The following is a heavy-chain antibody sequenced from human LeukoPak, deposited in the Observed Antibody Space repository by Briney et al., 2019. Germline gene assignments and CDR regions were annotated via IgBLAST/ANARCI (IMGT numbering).Heavy chain of an antibody. Sequence: GGSLRLSCAASGFTFSSYAMHWVRQAPGKGLEWVAVISYDGSNKYYADSVKGRFTISRDNSKNTLYLQMNSLRAEDTAVYYCAREKTACGGDCYDSWGQGTLVTVSS. CDR3: AREKTACGGDCYDS. CDR1: GFTFSSYA. J-gene: IGHJ4*02. CDR2: ISYDGSNK. D-gene: IGHD2-21*01. V-gene: IGHV3-30-3*01.